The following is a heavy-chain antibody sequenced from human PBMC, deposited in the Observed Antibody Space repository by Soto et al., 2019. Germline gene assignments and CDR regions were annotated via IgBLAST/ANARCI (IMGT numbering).Heavy chain of an antibody. V-gene: IGHV3-23*01. CDR2: ISGSGGST. J-gene: IGHJ5*02. Sequence: GGSLRLSCAASGFTFSSYSMNWVRQAPGKGLEWVSAISGSGGSTYYADSVKGRFTISRDNSKNTLYLQMNSLRAEDTAVYYCATSGSWSPGNWFDPWGQGTLVTVSS. CDR3: ATSGSWSPGNWFDP. D-gene: IGHD1-26*01. CDR1: GFTFSSYS.